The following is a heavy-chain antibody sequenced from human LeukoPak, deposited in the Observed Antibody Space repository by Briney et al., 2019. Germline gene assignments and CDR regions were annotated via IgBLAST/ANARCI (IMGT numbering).Heavy chain of an antibody. CDR2: IYYSGST. Sequence: SETLSLTCTVSGGSISSSSYYWGWIRQPPGKGLEWIGSIYYSGSTYYNPSLKSRVTISVDTSKNQFSLKLSSVTAADTAVYYCAEITVASSHYYDSSGYYYGGVFDCWGQGTLVTVSS. J-gene: IGHJ4*02. D-gene: IGHD3-22*01. CDR3: AEITVASSHYYDSSGYYYGGVFDC. V-gene: IGHV4-39*01. CDR1: GGSISSSSYY.